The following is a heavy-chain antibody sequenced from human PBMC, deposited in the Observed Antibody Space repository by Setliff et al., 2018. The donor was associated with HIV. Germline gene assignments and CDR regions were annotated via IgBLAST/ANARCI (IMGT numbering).Heavy chain of an antibody. J-gene: IGHJ4*02. V-gene: IGHV3-15*01. CDR1: GFTFTNAW. D-gene: IGHD2-2*01. Sequence: GGPLRLSCAASGFTFTNAWMSWVRQAPGKGLERVGRIKSKTDGGTTDYAAPVKGRFTFARDDSKNTLYLQMNSLKTEDTAVYYCTTTLRSTTSGPHWGQGTLVTVSS. CDR2: IKSKTDGGTT. CDR3: TTTLRSTTSGPH.